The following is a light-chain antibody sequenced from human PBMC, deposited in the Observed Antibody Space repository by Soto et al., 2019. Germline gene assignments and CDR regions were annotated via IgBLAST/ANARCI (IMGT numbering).Light chain of an antibody. CDR1: NSNIGTNT. CDR3: AAWDDSLGAYV. Sequence: QSVLTQPPSASATPGQRVTISCSGSNSNIGTNTVNWYQQLPGTAPRLLIYTNNQRPSGVPQRFSGSKTGTSASLAIGGLQSEDGADYYCAAWDDSLGAYVFGTGTKVT. J-gene: IGLJ1*01. CDR2: TNN. V-gene: IGLV1-44*01.